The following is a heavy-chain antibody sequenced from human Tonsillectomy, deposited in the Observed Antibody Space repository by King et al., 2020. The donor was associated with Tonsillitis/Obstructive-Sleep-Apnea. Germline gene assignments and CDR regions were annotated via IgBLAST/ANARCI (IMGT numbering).Heavy chain of an antibody. Sequence: VQLVESGGGVVQPGRSLRLSCAASGFTFSSYGMHWVRQAPGKGLEWVAVISYDGSNKNYADSVKGRFTISRDSSKNTLYLQMNSLRAEDTAVYYCAKEARYLYYYYYYLDVWGKGTTVTVSS. V-gene: IGHV3-30*18. D-gene: IGHD1-26*01. CDR1: GFTFSSYG. CDR2: ISYDGSNK. J-gene: IGHJ6*03. CDR3: AKEARYLYYYYYYLDV.